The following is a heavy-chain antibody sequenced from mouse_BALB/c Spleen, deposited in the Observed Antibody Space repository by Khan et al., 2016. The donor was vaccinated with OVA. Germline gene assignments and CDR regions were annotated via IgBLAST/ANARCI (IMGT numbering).Heavy chain of an antibody. J-gene: IGHJ4*01. CDR1: GYSITSNYA. Sequence: EVQLQESGPGLVKPSQSLSLTCTVTGYSITSNYAWSWIRQFPGNKLEWMGYISYSGSTNYNPSLKRRFSVTRDTSENQFFLQFNFVTTEETATCYCARQIYYGYAVDYWGQGTSVTVSS. CDR2: ISYSGST. CDR3: ARQIYYGYAVDY. V-gene: IGHV3-2*02. D-gene: IGHD1-1*01.